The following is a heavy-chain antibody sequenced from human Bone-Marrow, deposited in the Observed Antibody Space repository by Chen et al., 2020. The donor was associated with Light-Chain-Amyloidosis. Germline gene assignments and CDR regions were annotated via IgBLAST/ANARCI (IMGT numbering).Heavy chain of an antibody. D-gene: IGHD1-1*01. J-gene: IGHJ6*02. V-gene: IGHV3-74*01. Sequence: EVQLVESGGGSTQPGGSLRLSCAASGFTFNDYWLHWVRQVPGKGLVWVARINSYGGSLTYSDSVKGRFTISRDNAKNTVYLQMNSLRAEDTAVYYCAKRPPYPSIYGMDVWGQGTTVTVSS. CDR3: AKRPPYPSIYGMDV. CDR1: GFTFNDYW. CDR2: INSYGGSL.